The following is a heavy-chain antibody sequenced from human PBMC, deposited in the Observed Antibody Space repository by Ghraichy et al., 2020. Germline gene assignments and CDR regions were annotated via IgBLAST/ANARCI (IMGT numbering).Heavy chain of an antibody. J-gene: IGHJ6*03. Sequence: SETLSLTCTVSGDSISSYYWSWIRQPPGKGLEWIGSFYYSGSTNYNPSLKSRVTVSVDTSKNQFSLKLRSVTAADTAVYYCARVPGDSYYYNYYIDVWGKGSTVTVSS. CDR1: GDSISSYY. CDR3: ARVPGDSYYYNYYIDV. D-gene: IGHD7-27*01. CDR2: FYYSGST. V-gene: IGHV4-59*01.